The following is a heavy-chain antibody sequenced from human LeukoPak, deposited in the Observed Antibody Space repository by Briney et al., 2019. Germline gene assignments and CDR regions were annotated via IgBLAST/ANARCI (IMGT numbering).Heavy chain of an antibody. J-gene: IGHJ4*02. Sequence: SETLSLTCTVSGGSISSYYWSWIRQPPGKGLEWIGYIYYSGSTNYNPSLKSRVTISVDTSKNQFSLKVSSVTAADTAVYYCASHYYGSGSKYYFDYWGQGTLVTVSS. CDR3: ASHYYGSGSKYYFDY. CDR2: IYYSGST. CDR1: GGSISSYY. D-gene: IGHD3-10*01. V-gene: IGHV4-59*08.